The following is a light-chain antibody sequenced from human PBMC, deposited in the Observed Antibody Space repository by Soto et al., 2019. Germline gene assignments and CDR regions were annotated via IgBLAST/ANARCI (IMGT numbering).Light chain of an antibody. CDR2: DVS. Sequence: QSALTQPASVSGSPGQSIAISCIGTSSDIGSYNYVSWYQQHPGKAPKLMIYDVSSRPSGVSDRFSGSKSGNTASLTISGLQAEDEADYYCKSFTTSSTYVFGTGTKVTVL. J-gene: IGLJ1*01. CDR3: KSFTTSSTYV. CDR1: SSDIGSYNY. V-gene: IGLV2-14*01.